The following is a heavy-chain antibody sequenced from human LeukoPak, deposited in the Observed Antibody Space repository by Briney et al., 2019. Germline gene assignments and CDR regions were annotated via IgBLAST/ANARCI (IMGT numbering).Heavy chain of an antibody. V-gene: IGHV4-39*07. CDR3: AVAPDDYDSSGY. J-gene: IGHJ4*02. D-gene: IGHD3-22*01. Sequence: SETLSLTCTVSGGSISSSSYYWGWIRQPPGKGLEWIGSIYYSGSTYYNPSLKSRVTISVDTSKNQFSLKLSSVTAADTAVYYCAVAPDDYDSSGYWGQGTLVTVSS. CDR2: IYYSGST. CDR1: GGSISSSSYY.